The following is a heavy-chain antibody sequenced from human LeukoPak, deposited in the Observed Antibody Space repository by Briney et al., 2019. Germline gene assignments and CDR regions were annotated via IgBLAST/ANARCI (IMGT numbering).Heavy chain of an antibody. CDR3: ARDLHGMDV. CDR1: GGSISSSSYY. J-gene: IGHJ6*02. V-gene: IGHV4-39*07. CDR2: IYYSGST. Sequence: PSETLSLTCTVSGGSISSSSYYWGWIRQPPGKGLEWIGSIYYSGSTYYNPSLKSRVTISVDTSKNQFSLKLSSVTAADTAVYYCARDLHGMDVWGQGTTVTVSS.